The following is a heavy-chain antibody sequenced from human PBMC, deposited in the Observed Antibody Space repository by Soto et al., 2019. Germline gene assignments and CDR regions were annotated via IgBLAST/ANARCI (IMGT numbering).Heavy chain of an antibody. J-gene: IGHJ4*02. Sequence: QVQLVESGGGVVQPGGSLRLSCAASGFTFSGYGMQWVRQSPGKGLEWVADIANDVTDQFYEDSVKDRFITSRDNSKNKLYLEMNSLSAEDTAMYYCTRSLGSSSYFVSDHWGQGTLVTVTS. CDR2: IANDVTDQ. CDR1: GFTFSGYG. V-gene: IGHV3-30*03. D-gene: IGHD2-2*01. CDR3: TRSLGSSSYFVSDH.